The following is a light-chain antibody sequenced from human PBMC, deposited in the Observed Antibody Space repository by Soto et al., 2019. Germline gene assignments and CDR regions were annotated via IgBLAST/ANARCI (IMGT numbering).Light chain of an antibody. CDR3: QQYNNWPGT. J-gene: IGKJ1*01. V-gene: IGKV3-15*01. CDR1: QSVSTN. CDR2: GAS. Sequence: GVSLSPATLSVSPGETATLSCTASQSVSTNLAGYQHKPGQAPRLLISGASTRATGLPARFSGSGSGTEFTLTISSLQSEDFAVYYCQQYNNWPGTFGQGTKVDI.